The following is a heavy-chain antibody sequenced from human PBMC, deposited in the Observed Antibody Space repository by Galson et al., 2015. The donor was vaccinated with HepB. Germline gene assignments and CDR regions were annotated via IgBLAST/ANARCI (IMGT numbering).Heavy chain of an antibody. J-gene: IGHJ6*02. D-gene: IGHD6-13*01. CDR1: GYSFTSYW. CDR2: IYPGDSDT. CDR3: ARLCSSSWKYYYYGMDV. Sequence: QSGAEVKKPGESLKISCKGSGYSFTSYWIGWVRQMPGKGLEWMGIIYPGDSDTRYSPSFQGQVTISADKSISTAYLQWSSLKASDTAMYYCARLCSSSWKYYYYGMDVWGQGTTVTVSS. V-gene: IGHV5-51*01.